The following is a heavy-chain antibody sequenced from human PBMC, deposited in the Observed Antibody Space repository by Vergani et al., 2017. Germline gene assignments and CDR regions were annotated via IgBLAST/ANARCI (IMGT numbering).Heavy chain of an antibody. V-gene: IGHV3-21*01. Sequence: EVQLVESGGGLVKPGGSLRLSCAASGFTFSSYSMNWVRQAPGKGLEWVSSISSSSSYIYYADSVKGRFTISRDNAKNSLYLQMNSLRAEDTAVYYCARDLYGDYVEDFDDWGQGTLVTVSS. CDR2: ISSSSSYI. D-gene: IGHD4-17*01. J-gene: IGHJ4*02. CDR3: ARDLYGDYVEDFDD. CDR1: GFTFSSYS.